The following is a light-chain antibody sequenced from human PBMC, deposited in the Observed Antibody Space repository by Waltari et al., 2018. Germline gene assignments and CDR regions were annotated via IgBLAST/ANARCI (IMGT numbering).Light chain of an antibody. CDR2: DVS. Sequence: QSALTQPRSVSGHPGQSVTISCTGTSSDVVGYNYVSWYQQHPGKAPKVMIYDVSKRPSGVPDRFSGSKSVNTASLTISGLQAEDEADYYCCSYADSNTVVFGGGTKLTVL. J-gene: IGLJ2*01. CDR3: CSYADSNTVV. CDR1: SSDVVGYNY. V-gene: IGLV2-11*01.